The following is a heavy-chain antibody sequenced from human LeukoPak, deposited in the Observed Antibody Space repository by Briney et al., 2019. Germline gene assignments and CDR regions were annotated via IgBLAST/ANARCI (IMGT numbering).Heavy chain of an antibody. J-gene: IGHJ4*02. D-gene: IGHD6-13*01. CDR1: GGSFSGYY. CDR2: INHSGST. CDR3: ARGRIAAAGSLNY. V-gene: IGHV4-34*01. Sequence: PSETLSLTCAVYGGSFSGYYWSWIRQPPGKGLEWIGEINHSGSTNYNPSLKSRVTISVDTSKNQFSLKLSSVTAADTAVYYCARGRIAAAGSLNYWGQGTLVTVSS.